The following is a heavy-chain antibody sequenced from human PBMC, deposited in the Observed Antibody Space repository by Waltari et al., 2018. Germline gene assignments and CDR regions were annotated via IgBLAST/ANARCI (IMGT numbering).Heavy chain of an antibody. D-gene: IGHD3-16*01. CDR1: GGSISSHY. V-gene: IGHV4-4*07. Sequence: QVQLQESGPGLVKPSETLSLTCTVSGGSISSHYWSWIRQPAGKGLAWIGCIYTSGSTNYNPSLKSRVTMSVDTSKNQFSLKLSSVTAADTAVYYCAREFGVYWGQGTLVTVSS. CDR2: IYTSGST. CDR3: AREFGVY. J-gene: IGHJ4*02.